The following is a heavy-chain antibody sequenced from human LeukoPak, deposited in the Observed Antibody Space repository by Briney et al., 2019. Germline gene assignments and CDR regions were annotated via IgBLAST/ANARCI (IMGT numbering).Heavy chain of an antibody. D-gene: IGHD3-22*01. CDR1: GFTFSSYG. V-gene: IGHV3-33*01. J-gene: IGHJ3*02. Sequence: GRSLRLSCAASGFTFSSYGMHWVRQAPGKGLEWVAVIWYDGSNKYYADSVKGRFTISRDNSKNTLYLQMNSLRAEDTAVYYCARARDSSGYNDAFDIWGQGTMVTVSS. CDR3: ARARDSSGYNDAFDI. CDR2: IWYDGSNK.